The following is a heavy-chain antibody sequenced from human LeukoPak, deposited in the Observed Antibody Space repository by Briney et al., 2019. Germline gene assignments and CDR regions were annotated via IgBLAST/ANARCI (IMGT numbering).Heavy chain of an antibody. J-gene: IGHJ6*03. Sequence: GGSLRLSXAASGFTFSSYWMSWVRQAPGKGLEWGANIKQDGSEKYYVDSVKGRFTISRDNAKNSLYLQMNSLRAEDTAVYYCARDRDDFWYYYYMDVWGKGTTVTVSS. CDR1: GFTFSSYW. CDR3: ARDRDDFWYYYYMDV. V-gene: IGHV3-7*01. D-gene: IGHD3-3*01. CDR2: IKQDGSEK.